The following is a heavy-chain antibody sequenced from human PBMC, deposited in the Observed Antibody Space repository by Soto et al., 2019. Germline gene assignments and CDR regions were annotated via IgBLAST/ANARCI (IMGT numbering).Heavy chain of an antibody. Sequence: QLQLQESGPGLVKPSETLSLTCTVSGGSISSSPSYWGWIRQPPGKGLEWIAIISYSGNTYYTPSLKSRVTISADTSKNQFSLSLTSVTAADAALYFCARRNYPYYFDYWGHGTLVTVSS. CDR2: ISYSGNT. D-gene: IGHD3-10*01. CDR1: GGSISSSPSY. CDR3: ARRNYPYYFDY. J-gene: IGHJ4*01. V-gene: IGHV4-39*01.